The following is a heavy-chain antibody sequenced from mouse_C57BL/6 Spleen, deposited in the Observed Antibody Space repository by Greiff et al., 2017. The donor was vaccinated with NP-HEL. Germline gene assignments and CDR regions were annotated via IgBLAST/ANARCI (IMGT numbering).Heavy chain of an antibody. D-gene: IGHD4-1*01. CDR2: ISDGGSYT. V-gene: IGHV5-4*01. CDR3: ARNWDEGDYFDY. Sequence: EVQVVESGGGLVKPGGSLKLSCAASGFTFSSYAMSWVRQTPEKRLEWVATISDGGSYTYYPDNVKGRFTISRDNAKNNLYLQMSHLKSEDTAMYYCARNWDEGDYFDYWGQGTTLTVSS. J-gene: IGHJ2*01. CDR1: GFTFSSYA.